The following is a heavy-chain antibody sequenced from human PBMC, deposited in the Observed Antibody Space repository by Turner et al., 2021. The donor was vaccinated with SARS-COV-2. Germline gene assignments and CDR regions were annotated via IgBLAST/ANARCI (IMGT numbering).Heavy chain of an antibody. CDR3: ARDLLAEQQLRDDYYYNYGMDV. D-gene: IGHD6-13*01. Sequence: QVQMVESGGGLVKPGGSLRLACAADGLTFSDSYMSWLRKAPGKGLEWVSYISISSSYTNYADSVKGRFTISIDNAKNSLYLQMNSLRAEDTAVYYCARDLLAEQQLRDDYYYNYGMDVWGQGTTVTVSS. CDR1: GLTFSDSY. J-gene: IGHJ6*02. V-gene: IGHV3-11*06. CDR2: ISISSSYT.